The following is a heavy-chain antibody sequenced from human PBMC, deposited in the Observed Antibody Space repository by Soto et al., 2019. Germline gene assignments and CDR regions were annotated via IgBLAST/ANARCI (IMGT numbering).Heavy chain of an antibody. J-gene: IGHJ4*02. CDR2: INPSGGGT. V-gene: IGHV1-46*01. Sequence: QVQLVQSGTEVKKPGASVKVSCKASGYTFLYFYIHWVRQAPGQGLEWMGFINPSGGGTTYAQQFQGRLTMTRDTSTSTVYMELISLRSEDTAMYYCARDKPFSAGYWGQGTLVT. D-gene: IGHD3-3*02. CDR3: ARDKPFSAGY. CDR1: GYTFLYFY.